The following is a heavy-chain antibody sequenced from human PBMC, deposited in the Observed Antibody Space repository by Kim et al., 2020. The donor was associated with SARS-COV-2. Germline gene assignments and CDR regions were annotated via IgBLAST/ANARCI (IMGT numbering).Heavy chain of an antibody. J-gene: IGHJ4*02. CDR1: GFTFSSYS. Sequence: GGSLRLSCAASGFTFSSYSMNWVRQAPGKGLEWVSSISSSSYIYYADSVKGRFTISRDNAKNSLYLQMNSLIAEDTAVYYCARVEGKGRIAAAHDYWGQGTLVTVSS. D-gene: IGHD6-13*01. V-gene: IGHV3-21*01. CDR2: ISSSSYI. CDR3: ARVEGKGRIAAAHDY.